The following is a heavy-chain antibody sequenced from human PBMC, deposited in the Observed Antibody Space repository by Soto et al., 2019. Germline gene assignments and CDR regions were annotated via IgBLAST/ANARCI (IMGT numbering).Heavy chain of an antibody. V-gene: IGHV1-69*02. D-gene: IGHD3-3*01. CDR3: TTTTARHYDFWSGPAPWDY. Sequence: EASVKVSCKASGGTFSSYTISWVRQAPGQGLEWMGRIIPILGIANYAQKFQGRVTITADKSTSTAYMELSSLRSEDTAVYYCTTTTARHYDFWSGPAPWDYWGQGTLVTVSS. J-gene: IGHJ4*02. CDR2: IIPILGIA. CDR1: GGTFSSYT.